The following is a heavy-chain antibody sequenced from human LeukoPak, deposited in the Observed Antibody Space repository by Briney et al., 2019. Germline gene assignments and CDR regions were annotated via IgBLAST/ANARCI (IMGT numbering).Heavy chain of an antibody. CDR2: INHSAST. CDR1: GGSFSGYY. J-gene: IGHJ4*02. V-gene: IGHV4-34*01. Sequence: PSETLSLTCVVYGGSFSGYYWSWIRQPQGKGLEWVGRINHSASTNYTPTINSRATISVDTSKTQFSLKLSSVTAADTAVYYCGRGLLPGTSFDNWGQGTLVTVSS. CDR3: GRGLLPGTSFDN.